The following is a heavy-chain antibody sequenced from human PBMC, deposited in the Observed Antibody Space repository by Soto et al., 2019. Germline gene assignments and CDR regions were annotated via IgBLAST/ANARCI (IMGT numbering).Heavy chain of an antibody. V-gene: IGHV3-23*01. D-gene: IGHD1-26*01. J-gene: IGHJ4*02. Sequence: GGSLRLSCAASGLIFSNYAMSWVRQAPGKGLECVACISGSGGNTFYADSVKGRFTISRDNSKNTLSLHMNSLRVDDTAVYFCAKDRFGIVGPVDYWGQGTLVTVSS. CDR2: ISGSGGNT. CDR3: AKDRFGIVGPVDY. CDR1: GLIFSNYA.